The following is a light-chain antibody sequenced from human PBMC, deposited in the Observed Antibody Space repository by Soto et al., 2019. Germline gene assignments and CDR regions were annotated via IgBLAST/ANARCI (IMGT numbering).Light chain of an antibody. CDR1: QSVSSNF. J-gene: IGKJ1*01. CDR3: QQYANSPET. V-gene: IGKV3-20*01. Sequence: EIVLTQSPGTLSLSPGEIATLSCRASQSVSSNFLAWYQQKPGQAPRLLMYGASSRATNIPARFSGSGSGTDFTLTISRLEPEDFAVYYCQQYANSPETFGQGTKVEMK. CDR2: GAS.